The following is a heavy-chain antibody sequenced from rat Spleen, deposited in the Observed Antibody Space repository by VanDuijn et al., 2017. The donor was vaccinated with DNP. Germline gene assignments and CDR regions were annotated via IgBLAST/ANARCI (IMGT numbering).Heavy chain of an antibody. V-gene: IGHV5-22*01. J-gene: IGHJ2*01. CDR2: ISYDGGST. Sequence: EVQLVESGGGVVQPGRSLKLSCAASGFTFSDYYMAWVRQAPTKGLEWVASISYDGGSTYYRDSVKGRFTISRDNAKSTLYLQMNSLRSEDMATYYCVRWNSGHFDYWGQGVMVPVSS. CDR1: GFTFSDYY. D-gene: IGHD4-3*01. CDR3: VRWNSGHFDY.